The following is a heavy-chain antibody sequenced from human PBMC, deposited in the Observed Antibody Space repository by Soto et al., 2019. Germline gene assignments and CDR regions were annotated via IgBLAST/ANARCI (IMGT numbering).Heavy chain of an antibody. CDR2: INSDGSRT. J-gene: IGHJ4*02. D-gene: IGHD3-22*01. V-gene: IGHV3-74*01. CDR1: GFTFSSYW. CDR3: ARGDGDYYDGNGYLGRH. Sequence: EVQLVESGGGLVQPGGSLRLSCAASGFTFSSYWMHWVRQAPGKGLVWVSRINSDGSRTSYADSAKGRFTISRDNAKNTLYLQMNSLMAEDTAVYYCARGDGDYYDGNGYLGRHWGQGTLVTVSS.